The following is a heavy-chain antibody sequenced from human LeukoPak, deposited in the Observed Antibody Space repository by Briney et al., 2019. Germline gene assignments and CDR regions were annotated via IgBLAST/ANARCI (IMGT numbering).Heavy chain of an antibody. CDR2: INTNNGNT. J-gene: IGHJ4*02. Sequence: ASVKVSCKASGYTFSTYGINWVRQAPGQGLEWMGWINTNNGNTNYAQKFQDGVTMTRDTSTSTAYMELRSLGSDDTAVYYCARKGCFDNCYLFDYWGQGTLVTVS. CDR1: GYTFSTYG. CDR3: ARKGCFDNCYLFDY. V-gene: IGHV1-18*01. D-gene: IGHD1-20*01.